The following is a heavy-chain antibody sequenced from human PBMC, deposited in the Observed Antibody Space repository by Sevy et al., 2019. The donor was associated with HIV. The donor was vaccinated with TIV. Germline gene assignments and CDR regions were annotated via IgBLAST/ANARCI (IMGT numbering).Heavy chain of an antibody. CDR1: GFTFSTYT. D-gene: IGHD3-10*01. V-gene: IGHV3-21*01. Sequence: GGSLRLSCAASGFTFSTYTMNWVRQAQGKGLQWVSSISSSNYIYYADSVKGRFTISRDNAKNSLYIQMNSLRAEDTAVYYCARPYGSGSWEAFDIWGQGTMVTVSS. CDR3: ARPYGSGSWEAFDI. CDR2: ISSSNYI. J-gene: IGHJ3*02.